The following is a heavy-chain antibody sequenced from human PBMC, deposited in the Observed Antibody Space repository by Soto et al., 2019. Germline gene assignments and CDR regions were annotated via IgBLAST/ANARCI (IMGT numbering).Heavy chain of an antibody. V-gene: IGHV1-2*02. CDR1: GYTFSGFY. J-gene: IGHJ4*02. Sequence: ASVNVSCKASGYTFSGFYMHWVRPAPGQWLELMGWINPSNGGTKYAEKLQGRVTITTDTSISTAYVELSRLTSDDTAVYYCARVVLMMYGFDYLGQGTLVTVSS. CDR2: INPSNGGT. CDR3: ARVVLMMYGFDY. D-gene: IGHD2-8*01.